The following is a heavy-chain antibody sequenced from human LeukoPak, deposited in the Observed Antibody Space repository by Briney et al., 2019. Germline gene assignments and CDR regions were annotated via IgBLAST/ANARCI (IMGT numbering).Heavy chain of an antibody. CDR3: ARGDTMVRGVIREPFDY. V-gene: IGHV1-8*01. Sequence: GASVKVSCKASGYTFTSYDINWVRQATGQGLEWMGWMNPNSGNTGYAQKFQGRVTMTRNTSISTAYMELRSLRSEDTAVYYCARGDTMVRGVIREPFDYWGQGTLVTVSS. CDR1: GYTFTSYD. J-gene: IGHJ4*02. D-gene: IGHD3-10*01. CDR2: MNPNSGNT.